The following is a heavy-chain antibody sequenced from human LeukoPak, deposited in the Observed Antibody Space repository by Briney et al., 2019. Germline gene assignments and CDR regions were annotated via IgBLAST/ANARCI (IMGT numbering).Heavy chain of an antibody. D-gene: IGHD3-16*01. CDR1: GFTFSSYA. J-gene: IGHJ6*03. CDR2: ISGSGGST. V-gene: IGHV3-23*01. Sequence: GGSLRLSCVASGFTFSSYAMSWVRQAPGKGLEWVSAISGSGGSTYYADSVKGRFTISRDNSKNTLYLQMNSLRAEDTAVYYCAKDKLGYYYYMDVWGKGTTVTVSS. CDR3: AKDKLGYYYYMDV.